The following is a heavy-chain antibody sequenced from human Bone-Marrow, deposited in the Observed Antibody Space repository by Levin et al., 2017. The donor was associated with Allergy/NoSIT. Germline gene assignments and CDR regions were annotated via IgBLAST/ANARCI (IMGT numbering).Heavy chain of an antibody. D-gene: IGHD6-13*01. CDR1: GGSFSGYY. J-gene: IGHJ6*02. CDR2: INHSGST. CDR3: ARGYSSSWSQRGYYYYGMDV. V-gene: IGHV4-34*01. Sequence: SQTLSLTCAVYGGSFSGYYWSWIRQPPGKGLEWIGEINHSGSTNYNPSLKSRVTISVDTSKNQFSLKLSSVTAADTAVYYCARGYSSSWSQRGYYYYGMDVWGQGTTVTVSS.